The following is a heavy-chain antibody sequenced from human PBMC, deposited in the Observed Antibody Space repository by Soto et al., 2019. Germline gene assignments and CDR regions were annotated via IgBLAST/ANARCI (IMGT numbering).Heavy chain of an antibody. CDR2: INTHNGNT. CDR3: TREGSAPYYYYGMDV. Sequence: QVQLEQSAPEVKKPGASVKVSCKASGYTFTTYGITWVRQAPGQGLEWLGWINTHNGNTNYAQNLQGRVIMTTDTSTHTAYMELRSLRSDDTAVYYCTREGSAPYYYYGMDVWGQGTTVTVSS. J-gene: IGHJ6*02. CDR1: GYTFTTYG. V-gene: IGHV1-18*01. D-gene: IGHD3-10*01.